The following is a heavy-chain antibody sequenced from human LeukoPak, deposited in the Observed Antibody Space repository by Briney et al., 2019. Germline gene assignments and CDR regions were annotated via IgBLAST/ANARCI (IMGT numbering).Heavy chain of an antibody. D-gene: IGHD3-16*01. CDR3: ASLWGFKDTDY. J-gene: IGHJ4*02. CDR1: GITFSSFE. V-gene: IGHV3-48*03. CDR2: ISATGAAI. Sequence: GGSLRLSCTASGITFSSFEMNWVRQAPGKGLEWISYISATGAAIDYADSGRGRFTHYRDNAKNSVFLQMSRLRAEDKAFYYCASLWGFKDTDYWGQGTLVTVSS.